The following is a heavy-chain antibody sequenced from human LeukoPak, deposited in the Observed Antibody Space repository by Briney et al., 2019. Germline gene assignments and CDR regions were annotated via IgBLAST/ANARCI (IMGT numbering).Heavy chain of an antibody. CDR2: IIPIFGTA. CDR1: GGTFSSYA. D-gene: IGHD6-19*01. CDR3: ASPVVGLKGDAFDI. Sequence: VASVKVSCKASGGTFSSYAISWVRQAPGQGLEWMGGIIPIFGTANYAQKFQGRVTITADESTSTAYMELSSLRSEDTAVYYCASPVVGLKGDAFDIWGQGTMVTVSS. V-gene: IGHV1-69*13. J-gene: IGHJ3*02.